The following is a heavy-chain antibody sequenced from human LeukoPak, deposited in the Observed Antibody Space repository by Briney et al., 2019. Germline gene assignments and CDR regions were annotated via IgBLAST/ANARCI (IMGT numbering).Heavy chain of an antibody. CDR1: GGSISSSSYY. CDR2: IYYSGST. V-gene: IGHV4-39*02. CDR3: ARDRGIAARPFDY. J-gene: IGHJ4*02. D-gene: IGHD6-6*01. Sequence: PSETLSLTCTVSGGSISSSSYYWGWIRQPPGKGLEWIGSIYYSGSTYYNPSLKSRVTISVDTSKNQFSLKLSSVTAADTAVYYCARDRGIAARPFDYWGREPWSPSP.